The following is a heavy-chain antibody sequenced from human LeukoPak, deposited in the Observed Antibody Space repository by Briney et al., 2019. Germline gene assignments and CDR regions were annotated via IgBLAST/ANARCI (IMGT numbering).Heavy chain of an antibody. Sequence: SLRLSCAASGFTFDDYAMHWVRHAPGKGLECVSGISWNSGSIGYADSVNGRFTISRDNAKNSLYLQMNSLRAEDTALYYCAKGPSSGWFPFDYWAREPWSPSPQ. V-gene: IGHV3-9*01. CDR1: GFTFDDYA. CDR2: ISWNSGSI. J-gene: IGHJ4*02. D-gene: IGHD6-19*01. CDR3: AKGPSSGWFPFDY.